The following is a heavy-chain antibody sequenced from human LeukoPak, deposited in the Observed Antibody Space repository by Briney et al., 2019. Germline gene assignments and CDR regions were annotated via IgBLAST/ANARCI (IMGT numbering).Heavy chain of an antibody. V-gene: IGHV4-39*01. CDR3: ARHSSSAWYYYFDY. Sequence: KPSETLPLTCTVSGGSISNSNYYWGWIRQPPGKGLEWIGGAYYSGTTYYSPSLKSRVTISVDTSRNHFSLNLNSVTAADTAVYYCARHSSSAWYYYFDYWGQGSFVTVSS. J-gene: IGHJ4*02. D-gene: IGHD6-19*01. CDR2: AYYSGTT. CDR1: GGSISNSNYY.